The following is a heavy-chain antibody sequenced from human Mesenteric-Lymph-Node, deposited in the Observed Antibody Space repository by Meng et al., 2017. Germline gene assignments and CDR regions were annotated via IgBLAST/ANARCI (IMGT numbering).Heavy chain of an antibody. Sequence: EVQLVESGGALVQPGGSLRLSCAASGFTFSSHWMHWVRQAPGKGLVWVSRINNDGSSTTYADSVRGRFTISRDNSRNTLYLQMNSLRPEDTAVYYCFWLGESHNWGQGALVTVSS. CDR1: GFTFSSHW. V-gene: IGHV3-74*01. CDR2: INNDGSST. J-gene: IGHJ4*02. CDR3: FWLGESHN. D-gene: IGHD3-10*01.